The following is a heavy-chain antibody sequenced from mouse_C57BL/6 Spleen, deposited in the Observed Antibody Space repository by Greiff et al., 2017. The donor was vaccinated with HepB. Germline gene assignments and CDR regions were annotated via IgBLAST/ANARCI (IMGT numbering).Heavy chain of an antibody. V-gene: IGHV1-82*01. Sequence: QVQLQQSGPELVKPGASVKISCKASGYAFSSSWMNWVKQRPGKGLEWIGRIYPGDGDTNYNGKFKGKATLTADKSSSTAYMQLSSLTSEDSAVYFCAPWSPYAMDYWGQGTSVTVSS. CDR1: GYAFSSSW. J-gene: IGHJ4*01. CDR2: IYPGDGDT. D-gene: IGHD1-1*02. CDR3: APWSPYAMDY.